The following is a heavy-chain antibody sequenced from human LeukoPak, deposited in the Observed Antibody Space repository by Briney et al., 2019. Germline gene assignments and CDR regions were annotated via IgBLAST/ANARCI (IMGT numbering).Heavy chain of an antibody. V-gene: IGHV4-59*08. CDR1: GGSISTYS. CDR2: VSYSGST. CDR3: ARRGGYGSSY. J-gene: IGHJ4*02. Sequence: SETLSLTCTVSGGSISTYSWSWIRQPPGKGLEWLGYVSYSGSTNYNPSLKSRVAISVDTSKNQFSLKLSSVTAADTAVYYCARRGGYGSSYWGQGTLVTVSS. D-gene: IGHD3-10*01.